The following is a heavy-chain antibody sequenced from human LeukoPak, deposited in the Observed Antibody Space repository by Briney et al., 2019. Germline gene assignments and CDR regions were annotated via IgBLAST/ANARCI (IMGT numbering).Heavy chain of an antibody. CDR1: GGSIRSYY. J-gene: IGHJ5*01. D-gene: IGHD3-3*01. V-gene: IGHV4-59*01. Sequence: SETLSLTSTVSGGSIRSYYCCWIRQPPREGLGRLVDIYYSGSTNYNPSLKSRVTISVDTSKNQFSLKLSSVTAADTAVYYCARLSSGYYNWFDSWGQGTLVTVSS. CDR3: ARLSSGYYNWFDS. CDR2: IYYSGST.